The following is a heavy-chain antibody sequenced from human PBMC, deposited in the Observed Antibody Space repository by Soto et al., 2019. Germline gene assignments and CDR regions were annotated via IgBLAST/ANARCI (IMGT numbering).Heavy chain of an antibody. J-gene: IGHJ4*02. D-gene: IGHD1-26*01. V-gene: IGHV2-5*01. Sequence: SGPTLVNPTQTLTLTCTSSGFSLSSDGVGVGRIRQPPGKALGWLALLYWNDDRRYSTSLKTRLTITTDTSKNQVVLTMTNMDPGDTATSYRAHRLRESGSYSCYLGCWGQGTRGTVSS. CDR3: AHRLRESGSYSCYLGC. CDR1: GFSLSSDGVG. CDR2: LYWNDDR.